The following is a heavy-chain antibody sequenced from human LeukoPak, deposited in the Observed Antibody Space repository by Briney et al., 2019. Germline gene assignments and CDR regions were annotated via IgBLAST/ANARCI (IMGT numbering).Heavy chain of an antibody. J-gene: IGHJ4*02. D-gene: IGHD4-23*01. CDR1: GSISSYY. V-gene: IGHV4-59*08. CDR3: AGLRSTVAWASFDY. CDR2: SYFTGNP. Sequence: SETLSLTCTVSGSISSYYWTWIRQPPGKGLEWIGHSYFTGNPNYNPSLKSRVTISVDPPKNQSSLKLTSVTAADTAVYYCAGLRSTVAWASFDYWGQGILVTVSS.